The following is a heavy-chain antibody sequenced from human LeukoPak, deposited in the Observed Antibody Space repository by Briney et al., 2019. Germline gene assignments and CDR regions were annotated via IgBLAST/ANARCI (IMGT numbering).Heavy chain of an antibody. V-gene: IGHV1-18*01. CDR3: ARRSTLYSSGHFYFDY. Sequence: ASVKVSCKASGYTFTNYGITWVRQAPGQGLEWMGWISAQDGTTNYALKLQDRVTMTTDTSTSTAYMEVRGLRSDDTAVYYCARRSTLYSSGHFYFDYCGQGTLVTVSS. CDR2: ISAQDGTT. D-gene: IGHD6-19*01. J-gene: IGHJ4*02. CDR1: GYTFTNYG.